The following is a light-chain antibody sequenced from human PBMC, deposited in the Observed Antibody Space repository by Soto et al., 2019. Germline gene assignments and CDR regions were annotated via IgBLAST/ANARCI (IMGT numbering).Light chain of an antibody. CDR3: QQFDSYPLT. V-gene: IGKV1-13*02. CDR2: DAS. Sequence: AIQLTQSPSSLSASVGDRVTITCRASQGISSALVWYQQKPGKPPNLLIYDASILGSGVPSRFSGSRSGTDFTLTIGNLQPEDSATYYCQQFDSYPLTFGPGTKVDIK. J-gene: IGKJ3*01. CDR1: QGISSA.